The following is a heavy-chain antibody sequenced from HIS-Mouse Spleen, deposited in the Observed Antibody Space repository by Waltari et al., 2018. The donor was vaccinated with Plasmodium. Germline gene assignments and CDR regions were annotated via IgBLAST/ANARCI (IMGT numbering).Heavy chain of an antibody. Sequence: RLSCAASGFTFSSYGMHWVRQAPGKGLEWVAVIWYDGSNKYYADSVKDRFTISRDNSKNTLYLQMNSLRAEDTAVYYCAKVAQGTRDAFDIWGQGTMVTVSS. D-gene: IGHD2-8*01. CDR2: IWYDGSNK. V-gene: IGHV3-33*06. CDR1: GFTFSSYG. J-gene: IGHJ3*02. CDR3: AKVAQGTRDAFDI.